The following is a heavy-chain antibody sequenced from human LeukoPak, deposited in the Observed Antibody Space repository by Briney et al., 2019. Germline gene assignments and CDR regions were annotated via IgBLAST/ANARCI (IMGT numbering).Heavy chain of an antibody. CDR3: ARERGGDWSIDY. CDR1: GGSISSYY. D-gene: IGHD3-3*01. CDR2: IYYTGYT. V-gene: IGHV4-59*01. Sequence: SETLSLTCTVSGGSISSYYWNWIRQPPGKGLEWIGYIYYTGYTNYNPSLKSRVTISVGTSKKQFSLKLSSVTAADTAVYYCARERGGDWSIDYWGQGTLVTVSS. J-gene: IGHJ4*02.